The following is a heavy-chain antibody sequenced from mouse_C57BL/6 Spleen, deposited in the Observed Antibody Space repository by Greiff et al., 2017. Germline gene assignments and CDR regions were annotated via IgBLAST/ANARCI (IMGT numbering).Heavy chain of an antibody. V-gene: IGHV1-26*01. CDR1: GYTFTDYY. D-gene: IGHD1-1*02. CDR3: AIPYLLSPFAY. CDR2: INPNNGGT. Sequence: VQLQQSGPELVKPGASVKISCKASGYTFTDYYMNWVKQSHGKSLEWIGDINPNNGGTSYNQKFKGKATLTVDKSSSTAYMELRSLTSEDSAVYYCAIPYLLSPFAYWGQGTLVTVSA. J-gene: IGHJ3*01.